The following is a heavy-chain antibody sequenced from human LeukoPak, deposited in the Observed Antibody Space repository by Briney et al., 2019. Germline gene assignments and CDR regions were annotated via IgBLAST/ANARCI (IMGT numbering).Heavy chain of an antibody. CDR1: GGSISSRDHA. CDR2: IHYSGST. V-gene: IGHV4-30-4*01. CDR3: ARASWSRSMTLDH. D-gene: IGHD3-3*01. J-gene: IGHJ4*02. Sequence: SQTLSLTCTVSGGSISSRDHAWSWIRQPPGKGLEWIGYIHYSGSTYYNPSLKSRVTISTDTSKNQFSLKLSSVTAADTAVYFCARASWSRSMTLDHWGPGTLVTVSS.